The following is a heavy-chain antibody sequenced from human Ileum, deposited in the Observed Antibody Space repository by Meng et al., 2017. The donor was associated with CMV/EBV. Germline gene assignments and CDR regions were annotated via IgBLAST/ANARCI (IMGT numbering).Heavy chain of an antibody. CDR1: GGSIGSGDDK. CDR2: IHISGAT. CDR3: AREMSRTGFFDY. Sequence: VQLQEAGPGLVEPSETLSLPCTVCGGSIGSGDDKWSWIRQPAGKGLEWIGRIHISGATNYNPSLKSRVTMSVDTSKNQFSLKVRSVTAADTAVYYCAREMSRTGFFDYWGQGNLVTVSS. V-gene: IGHV4-61*02. D-gene: IGHD1-1*01. J-gene: IGHJ4*02.